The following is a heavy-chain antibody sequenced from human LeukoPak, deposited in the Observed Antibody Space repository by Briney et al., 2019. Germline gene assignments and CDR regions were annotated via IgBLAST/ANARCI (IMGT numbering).Heavy chain of an antibody. J-gene: IGHJ4*02. CDR3: ARSCGSGFYFDY. D-gene: IGHD3-10*01. V-gene: IGHV3-7*01. CDR2: INRDGSET. CDR1: EFTFTGYW. Sequence: PGGSLRLSCVASEFTFTGYWMGWVRQAPGKGLEWVANINRDGSETYYMDSVKGRFTISRDNAKNLLYLQMSSLRVEDTAVYYCARSCGSGFYFDYWGQGTLVTVSS.